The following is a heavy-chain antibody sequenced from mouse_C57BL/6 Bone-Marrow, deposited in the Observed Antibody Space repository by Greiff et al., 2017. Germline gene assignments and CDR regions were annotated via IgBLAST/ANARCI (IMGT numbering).Heavy chain of an antibody. CDR3: AKGRSYYDYGGAWFAY. D-gene: IGHD2-4*01. V-gene: IGHV5-17*01. Sequence: EVQGVESGGGLVKPGGSLKLSCAASGFTFSDYGMHWVRQAPEKGLEWVAYLSSGSSTIYYADTVKGRFTISTDNSKNTLFLKMTSLRSEDTAMYYCAKGRSYYDYGGAWFAYGGQGTLVTVSA. J-gene: IGHJ3*01. CDR2: LSSGSSTI. CDR1: GFTFSDYG.